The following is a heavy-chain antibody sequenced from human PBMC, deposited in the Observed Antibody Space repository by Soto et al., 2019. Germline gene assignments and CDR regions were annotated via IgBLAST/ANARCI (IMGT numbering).Heavy chain of an antibody. Sequence: EVQLVESGGGLVKPWGSLRLSCAASGFNFSSYSMNWVRQAPGKGLEWVSSISRSSSNIYYVDSVKGRFTISRDNAKNSLYLPMDRRRAEDTAVYYCARDLPVAAAGTGYYDYGMEVWGQGTAVSVSS. CDR2: ISRSSSNI. D-gene: IGHD6-13*01. J-gene: IGHJ6*02. CDR1: GFNFSSYS. CDR3: ARDLPVAAAGTGYYDYGMEV. V-gene: IGHV3-21*01.